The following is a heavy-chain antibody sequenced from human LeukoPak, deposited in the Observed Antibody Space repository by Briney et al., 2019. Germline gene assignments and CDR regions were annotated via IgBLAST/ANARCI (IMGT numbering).Heavy chain of an antibody. Sequence: GASMKVSCKASGYTFTSYGISWVRQAPGQGLEWMGWISAYNGNTNYAQKLQGRVTMTTDTSTSTAYMELRSLRSDDTAVYYCARDGAIAVAGSRFDYWGQGTLVTVSS. CDR1: GYTFTSYG. CDR2: ISAYNGNT. D-gene: IGHD6-19*01. V-gene: IGHV1-18*01. CDR3: ARDGAIAVAGSRFDY. J-gene: IGHJ4*02.